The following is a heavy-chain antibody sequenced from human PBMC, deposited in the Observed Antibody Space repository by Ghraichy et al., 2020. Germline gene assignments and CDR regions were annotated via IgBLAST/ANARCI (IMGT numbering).Heavy chain of an antibody. Sequence: GGSLRLSCAASGFTFDDYTMHWVRLAPGKGLEWVSLISWDGGSTYYADSVQGRLTISRDNSKNSLYLQMNSLRTEDTALYYCAKGEGYMDVWGQGTTVTVSS. CDR2: ISWDGGST. CDR3: AKGEGYMDV. J-gene: IGHJ6*02. V-gene: IGHV3-43*01. D-gene: IGHD6-13*01. CDR1: GFTFDDYT.